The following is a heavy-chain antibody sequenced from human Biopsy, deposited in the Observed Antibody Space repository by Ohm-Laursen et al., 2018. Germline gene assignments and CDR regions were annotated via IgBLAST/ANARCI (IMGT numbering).Heavy chain of an antibody. D-gene: IGHD3-3*01. Sequence: SETLSLTCTVSGASISAYYWSWIRQPPGKGLEWIGYLYYSGSTNYNPSLKSRVTISKDTSKNQFSLQVNSVTAADTAVYYCARTPRDSFWSGSYKRGLWFDPWGQGTLVIVSS. CDR1: GASISAYY. CDR2: LYYSGST. CDR3: ARTPRDSFWSGSYKRGLWFDP. V-gene: IGHV4-59*01. J-gene: IGHJ5*02.